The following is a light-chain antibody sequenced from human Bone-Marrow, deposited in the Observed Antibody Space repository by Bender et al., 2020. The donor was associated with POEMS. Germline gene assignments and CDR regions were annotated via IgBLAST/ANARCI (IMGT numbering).Light chain of an antibody. V-gene: IGLV4-69*01. CDR3: QTWGTGIRV. CDR1: SGHSTYA. CDR2: LPGDGSH. J-gene: IGLJ2*01. Sequence: QLMLTQSPSASASLGASVKLTCTLSSGHSTYAIAWHQLQPQRGPRYLMRLPGDGSHIKADGIPDRFSGSTSGAEHYLTISSLQSEDEADYYCQTWGTGIRVFGGGTKLTVL.